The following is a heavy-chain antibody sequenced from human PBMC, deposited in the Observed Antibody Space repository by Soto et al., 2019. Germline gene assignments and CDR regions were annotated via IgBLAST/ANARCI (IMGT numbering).Heavy chain of an antibody. V-gene: IGHV5-10-1*01. CDR2: IDPSDSYT. CDR1: GYSFTSYW. J-gene: IGHJ3*02. Sequence: PGESLKISCKGSGYSFTSYWISWVRQMPGKGLEWMGRIDPSDSYTNYSPSFQGHVTISADKSINTAYLQWSSLKASDTAMYYCTRDLDYGGNSEDFDIWGQGTRVTVSS. D-gene: IGHD4-17*01. CDR3: TRDLDYGGNSEDFDI.